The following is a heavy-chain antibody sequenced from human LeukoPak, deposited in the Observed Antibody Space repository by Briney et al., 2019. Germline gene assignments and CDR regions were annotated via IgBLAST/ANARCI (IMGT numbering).Heavy chain of an antibody. J-gene: IGHJ2*01. Sequence: PLASVTVSCKASGYTFTGYYMHWVRQAPGQGLEWMGWINPNSGGTNYAQKFQGRVTMTRDTSISTAYMELSRLRSDDTAVYYCARPYSSSTHWYFDLWGRGTLVTVSS. CDR1: GYTFTGYY. D-gene: IGHD6-6*01. V-gene: IGHV1-2*02. CDR3: ARPYSSSTHWYFDL. CDR2: INPNSGGT.